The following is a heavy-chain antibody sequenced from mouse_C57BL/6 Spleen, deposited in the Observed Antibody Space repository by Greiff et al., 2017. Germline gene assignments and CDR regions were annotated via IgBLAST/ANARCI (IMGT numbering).Heavy chain of an antibody. CDR1: GYTFTSYW. J-gene: IGHJ2*01. D-gene: IGHD2-3*01. Sequence: QVQLQQPGAELVMPGASVKLSCKASGYTFTSYWMHWVKQRPGQGLEWIGEIDPSDSYTNYNQKFKGKSTLTVDKSSSTAYMQLSSLTSEDSAVYYCARSDDGSPYYFDYWGQGTTLTVSS. V-gene: IGHV1-69*01. CDR3: ARSDDGSPYYFDY. CDR2: IDPSDSYT.